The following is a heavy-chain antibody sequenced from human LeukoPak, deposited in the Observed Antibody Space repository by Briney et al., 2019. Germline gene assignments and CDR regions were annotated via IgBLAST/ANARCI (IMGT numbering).Heavy chain of an antibody. CDR1: GYTFTSYW. J-gene: IGHJ4*02. V-gene: IGHV5-51*01. CDR2: IYPGGSDT. D-gene: IGHD2-2*02. CDR3: ATQSQLLYPLDY. Sequence: GESLKISCQGSGYTFTSYWIGWVRPMPGKGLGWMGIIYPGGSDTRYSPSIQGQVTIAADKSISTAYLQWSSPKASDTAIYYCATQSQLLYPLDYWGQGTLVTVSS.